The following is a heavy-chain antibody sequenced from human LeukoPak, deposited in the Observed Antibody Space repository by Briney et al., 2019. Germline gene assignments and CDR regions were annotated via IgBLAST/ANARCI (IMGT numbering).Heavy chain of an antibody. V-gene: IGHV3-23*01. CDR2: ISGSGGST. CDR1: GFTFSSYA. Sequence: GGSLRLSCAASGFTFSSYAMSWVRQAPGKGLEWVSAISGSGGSTYYADSVKGRFTISRDNSKNTLYLQMNSLRAEDTAVYYCAKRGVYCSGGTCYSYYFDYWGRGILVTVSS. D-gene: IGHD2-15*01. J-gene: IGHJ4*02. CDR3: AKRGVYCSGGTCYSYYFDY.